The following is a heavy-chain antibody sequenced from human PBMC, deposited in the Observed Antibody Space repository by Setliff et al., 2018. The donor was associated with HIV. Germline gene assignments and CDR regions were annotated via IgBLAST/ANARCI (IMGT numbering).Heavy chain of an antibody. V-gene: IGHV3-21*01. D-gene: IGHD1-20*01. J-gene: IGHJ3*01. CDR2: ISSSGNI. CDR1: GFTVSDFS. Sequence: GSLRLSCAVSGFTVSDFSMNWVRQAPGKGLEWVSTISSSGNIHYADSVKGRFTISRDNAKNSVYLQMNSLRAEDTAVYYCGREIWYTVFDWGQGTMVTVSS. CDR3: GREIWYTVFD.